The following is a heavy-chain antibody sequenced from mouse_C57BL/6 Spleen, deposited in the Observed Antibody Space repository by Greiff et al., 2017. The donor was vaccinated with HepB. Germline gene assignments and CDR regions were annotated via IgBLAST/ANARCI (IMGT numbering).Heavy chain of an antibody. J-gene: IGHJ4*01. CDR3: AREASKLDGSSYNAMDY. CDR1: GYTFTSYW. D-gene: IGHD1-1*01. Sequence: VQLQQSGAELAKPGASVKLSCKASGYTFTSYWMHWVKQRPGQGLEWIGYINPSSGYTKYNQKFKDKATLTADKSSSTAYMQLSSLTYEDSAVYYCAREASKLDGSSYNAMDYWGQGTSVTVSS. CDR2: INPSSGYT. V-gene: IGHV1-7*01.